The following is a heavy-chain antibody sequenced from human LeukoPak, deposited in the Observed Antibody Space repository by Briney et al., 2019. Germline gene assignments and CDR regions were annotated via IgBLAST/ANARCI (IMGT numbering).Heavy chain of an antibody. CDR2: IRSSSSYM. CDR1: GFTFSTYT. J-gene: IGHJ4*02. D-gene: IGHD3-3*01. CDR3: ARSIGVYSARLDRD. Sequence: GGSLRLSCVASGFTFSTYTMNWVRQAPGKGLEWVSSIRSSSSYMFYADSVKGRFTISRDNAQNSLYLQMNNLRADDTAVYYCARSIGVYSARLDRDWGQGTLVTVSS. V-gene: IGHV3-21*01.